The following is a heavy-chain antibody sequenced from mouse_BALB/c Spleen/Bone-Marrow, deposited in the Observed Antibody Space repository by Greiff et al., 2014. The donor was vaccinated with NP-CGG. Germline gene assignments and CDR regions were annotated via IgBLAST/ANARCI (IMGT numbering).Heavy chain of an antibody. CDR2: IDPSDSET. CDR1: GYTFTSYW. V-gene: IGHV1-69*02. D-gene: IGHD2-3*01. CDR3: ARSHGYYPYWYFDV. J-gene: IGHJ1*01. Sequence: VQLQQSGAELVKPGAPVKLSCKASGYTFTSYWMNWVKQRPGRGLEWIGRIDPSDSETYYNQKFKDKATLTVDKSSSTAYIQLSSLTSEDSAVYYCARSHGYYPYWYFDVWGAGTTVTVSS.